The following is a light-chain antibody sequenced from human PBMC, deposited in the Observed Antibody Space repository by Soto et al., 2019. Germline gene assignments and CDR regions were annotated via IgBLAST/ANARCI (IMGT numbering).Light chain of an antibody. CDR1: SSDVGGYNS. CDR2: DVT. Sequence: QSVLTQPASVSGSPGQSIAISCTGTSSDVGGYNSVSWYQQYPGKAPKLIIHDVTNRPSGLSDRFSGSKSGNTASLTISGLQAEDDADYYCSSWTSSSSYVFGSGTKFTVL. V-gene: IGLV2-14*03. CDR3: SSWTSSSSYV. J-gene: IGLJ1*01.